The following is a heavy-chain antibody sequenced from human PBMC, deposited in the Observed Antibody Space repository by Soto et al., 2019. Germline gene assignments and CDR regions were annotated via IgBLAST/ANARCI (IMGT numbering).Heavy chain of an antibody. V-gene: IGHV3-7*01. CDR1: GFTFSSHW. J-gene: IGHJ4*02. CDR3: ARDRSSGWYRGYFDY. CDR2: IKQDGSEK. Sequence: AGSMRLSCAASGFTFSSHWMSWVRQAPGKGLEWVANIKQDGSEKYYVDSVKGRFTISRDNAKNSLYLQMNSLRAEDTAVYYCARDRSSGWYRGYFDYWGQGTLVTVSS. D-gene: IGHD6-19*01.